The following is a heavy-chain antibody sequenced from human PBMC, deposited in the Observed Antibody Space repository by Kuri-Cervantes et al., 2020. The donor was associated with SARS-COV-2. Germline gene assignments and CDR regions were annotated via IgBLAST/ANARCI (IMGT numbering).Heavy chain of an antibody. D-gene: IGHD1-26*01. Sequence: GGSLRLSCAASGFTFSGHWIHWVRQAPGKGLVWVSRINPDGSYTNNADSVKGRFTPSRDNSKNTLYLQMNSLRAEDTAVYYCARDPDLDWELPAYDAFDIWGQGTMVTVSS. V-gene: IGHV3-74*01. CDR3: ARDPDLDWELPAYDAFDI. CDR2: INPDGSYT. J-gene: IGHJ3*02. CDR1: GFTFSGHW.